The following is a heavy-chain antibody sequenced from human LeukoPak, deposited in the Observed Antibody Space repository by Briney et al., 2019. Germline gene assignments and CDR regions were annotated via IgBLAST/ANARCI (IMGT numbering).Heavy chain of an antibody. Sequence: GGSLRLSCAASGFTFSSYGMHWVRQAPGKGLEWVAVISYDGGNKYYADSVKGRFTISRDNSKNTLYLQMNRLRAEDTAVYYCAKGDSSSSLIYYFDYWGQGTLVTVSS. D-gene: IGHD6-6*01. CDR3: AKGDSSSSLIYYFDY. CDR2: ISYDGGNK. J-gene: IGHJ4*02. CDR1: GFTFSSYG. V-gene: IGHV3-30*18.